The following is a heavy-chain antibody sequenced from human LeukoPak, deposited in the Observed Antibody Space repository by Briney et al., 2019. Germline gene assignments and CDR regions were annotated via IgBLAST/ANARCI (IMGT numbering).Heavy chain of an antibody. CDR1: GYTFTGYY. D-gene: IGHD3-10*01. CDR2: INPNSGGT. CDR3: AREPMVRDFNWFDP. Sequence: ASVKVSCKASGYTFTGYYIHWVRQAPGQRLEWMGRINPNSGGTNYAQKFQGRVSMTRDPSISTAYMQLSRLTSDDTAVYYCAREPMVRDFNWFDPWGQGTLVTVSS. V-gene: IGHV1-2*06. J-gene: IGHJ5*02.